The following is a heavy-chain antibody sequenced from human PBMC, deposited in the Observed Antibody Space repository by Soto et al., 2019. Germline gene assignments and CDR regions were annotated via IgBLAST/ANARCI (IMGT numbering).Heavy chain of an antibody. CDR2: INAGNGNT. J-gene: IGHJ5*02. D-gene: IGHD1-7*01. CDR3: AREANWNYDHWFAP. Sequence: ASVKVSCKASGYTFTCYAMHWVRQAPGQRLEWMGWINAGNGNTKYSQKFQGRVTITRDTSASTAYMELSSLRSEDTAVYYCAREANWNYDHWFAPRGQGTLVTVSS. V-gene: IGHV1-3*01. CDR1: GYTFTCYA.